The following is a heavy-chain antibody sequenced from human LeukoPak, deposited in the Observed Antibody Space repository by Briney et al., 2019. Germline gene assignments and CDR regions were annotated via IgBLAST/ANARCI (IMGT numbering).Heavy chain of an antibody. CDR1: GGSFSGYY. V-gene: IGHV4-34*01. CDR2: INHSGGT. J-gene: IGHJ4*02. CDR3: ARARGAVAGYFDF. Sequence: SETLSLTCAVYGGSFSGYYWSWIRQPPGKGLEWIGEINHSGGTNYNPSLKSRVTISVDTSKNQFSLKLSSVTAADTAVYYCARARGAVAGYFDFWGQGTLVTVSS. D-gene: IGHD6-19*01.